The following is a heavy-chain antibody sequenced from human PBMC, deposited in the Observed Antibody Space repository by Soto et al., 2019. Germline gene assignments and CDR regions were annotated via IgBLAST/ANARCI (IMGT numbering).Heavy chain of an antibody. D-gene: IGHD2-2*01. J-gene: IGHJ4*02. CDR1: GFTFSSYG. Sequence: GGSLRLSCAASGFTFSSYGMHWVRQAPGKGLEWVAVIWYDGSNKYYADSVKGRFTISRDNSKNTLYLQMNSLRAEDTAVYYCAREGSGYCSSTSCYSYGYWGQGTLVTVSS. CDR2: IWYDGSNK. CDR3: AREGSGYCSSTSCYSYGY. V-gene: IGHV3-33*01.